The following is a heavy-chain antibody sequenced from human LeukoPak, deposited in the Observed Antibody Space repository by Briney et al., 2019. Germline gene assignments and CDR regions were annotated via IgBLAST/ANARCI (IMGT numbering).Heavy chain of an antibody. CDR1: GGSISSYY. V-gene: IGHV4-59*01. D-gene: IGHD3-10*01. J-gene: IGHJ6*03. CDR3: AREIVGFGDYYMDV. CDR2: IYYSGST. Sequence: SETLSLTCTVSGGSISSYYWSWIRQPPGNGLDWIGYIYYSGSTNYNPSLKSRVTISVDTSKNQFSLKLSSVTAADTAVYYCAREIVGFGDYYMDVWGKGTTVTVSS.